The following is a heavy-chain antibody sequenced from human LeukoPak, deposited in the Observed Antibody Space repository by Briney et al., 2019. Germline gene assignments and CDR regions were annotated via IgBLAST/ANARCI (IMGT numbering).Heavy chain of an antibody. D-gene: IGHD1/OR15-1a*01. CDR2: ISAYNGNT. J-gene: IGHJ4*02. CDR1: GYTFTTYD. V-gene: IGHV1-18*01. Sequence: ASVKESCQASGYTFTTYDINWVRPPPGQGLEWMGRISAYNGNTNSEQKLQGRATMTTDTSTRTSYRKLRRLRADDTAVYYGARGATGTRSFYCWGQGTLVTVSS. CDR3: ARGATGTRSFYC.